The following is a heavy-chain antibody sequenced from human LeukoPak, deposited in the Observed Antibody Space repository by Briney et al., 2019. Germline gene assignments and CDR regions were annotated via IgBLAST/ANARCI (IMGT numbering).Heavy chain of an antibody. CDR2: ISGSGGST. J-gene: IGHJ4*02. D-gene: IGHD4-17*01. V-gene: IGHV3-23*01. CDR1: GFTFSSYA. CDR3: AKDLIGGDYEGY. Sequence: PGGSLRLSCAASGFTFSSYAMSWVRQAPGKGLEWVSAISGSGGSTYYADSVKGRFTTSRDNSKNTLYLQMNSLRAEDTAVYYCAKDLIGGDYEGYWGQGTLVTVSS.